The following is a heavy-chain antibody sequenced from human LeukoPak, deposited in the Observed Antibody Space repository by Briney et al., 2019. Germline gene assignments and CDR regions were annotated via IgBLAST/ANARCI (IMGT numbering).Heavy chain of an antibody. CDR3: ARDGGNRLGYYYYYYMDV. CDR2: IYYSGST. CDR1: GGSISSHY. V-gene: IGHV4-59*11. D-gene: IGHD2/OR15-2a*01. J-gene: IGHJ6*03. Sequence: PSETLSLTCTDSGGSISSHYWSWIRQPPGKGLEWIGYIYYSGSTNYNPSLKSRVTISVDPSKNQFSLKLSSVTAAATAVYYCARDGGNRLGYYYYYYMDVGGKGTTVTVSS.